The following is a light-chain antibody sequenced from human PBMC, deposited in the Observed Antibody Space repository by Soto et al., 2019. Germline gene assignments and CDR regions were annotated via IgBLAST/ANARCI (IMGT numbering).Light chain of an antibody. CDR2: GAS. Sequence: EIVMTQSPATLSGSPGERATLSCRASQSVSTNLAWYQQKPGQAPRLLIYGASTRATGIPARFSGSGSGTDITLSISSLLSDDFLLYYCQLYSNRLPWTFGQGTKV. CDR1: QSVSTN. V-gene: IGKV3-15*01. CDR3: QLYSNRLPWT. J-gene: IGKJ1*01.